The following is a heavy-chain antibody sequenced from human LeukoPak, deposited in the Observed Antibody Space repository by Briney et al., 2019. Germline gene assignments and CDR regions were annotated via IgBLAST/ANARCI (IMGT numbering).Heavy chain of an antibody. CDR3: ARHVVVAATLEYYFDY. CDR1: GFTFSSYW. J-gene: IGHJ4*02. D-gene: IGHD2-15*01. Sequence: GSLRLSCAASGFTFSSYWMSWVRQAPGKGLEWVANIKQDGSEKYYVDSVKGRFTISRDNAKNSLYLQMNSLRAEDTAVYYCARHVVVAATLEYYFDYWGQGTLVTVSS. V-gene: IGHV3-7*01. CDR2: IKQDGSEK.